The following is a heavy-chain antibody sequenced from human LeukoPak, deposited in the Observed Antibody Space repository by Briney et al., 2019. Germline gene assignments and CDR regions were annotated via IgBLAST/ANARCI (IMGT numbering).Heavy chain of an antibody. CDR1: GGSFSGYY. Sequence: SETLSLTCAVYGGSFSGYYWSWIRQPPGKGLEWIGEINHSGSTNYNPSLKSRVTISVDTSKNQFSLKLSSVTAADTAVYYCAREVGSLNWFDPWGQGTLVTVSS. V-gene: IGHV4-34*01. CDR2: INHSGST. J-gene: IGHJ5*02. D-gene: IGHD2-15*01. CDR3: AREVGSLNWFDP.